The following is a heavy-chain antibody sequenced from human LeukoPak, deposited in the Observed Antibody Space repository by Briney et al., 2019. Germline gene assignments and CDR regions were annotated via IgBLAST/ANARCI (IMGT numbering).Heavy chain of an antibody. CDR3: AGGTPIDY. Sequence: TGGSLRLSCAASGFTVSSNYMSWVRQAPGKGLEWVSAITGSGGSTYYADSVKGRFTISRDNSKNTLYLQMNSLRAEDTAVYYCAGGTPIDYWGQGTLVTVSS. J-gene: IGHJ4*02. V-gene: IGHV3-23*01. D-gene: IGHD1-1*01. CDR1: GFTVSSNY. CDR2: ITGSGGST.